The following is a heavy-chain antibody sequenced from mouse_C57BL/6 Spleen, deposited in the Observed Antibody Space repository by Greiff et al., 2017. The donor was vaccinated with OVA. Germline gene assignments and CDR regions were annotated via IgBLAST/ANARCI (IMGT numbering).Heavy chain of an antibody. CDR2: IDPENGDT. J-gene: IGHJ3*01. Sequence: EVQLQQSGAELVRPGASVKLSCTASGFNIKDDYMHWVKQRPEQGLEWIGWIDPENGDTEYASKFQGKATITADTSSNTAYLQLSSLTSEDTAVYYCAFDSSGLAWFAYWGQGTLVTVSA. CDR1: GFNIKDDY. V-gene: IGHV14-4*01. D-gene: IGHD3-2*02. CDR3: AFDSSGLAWFAY.